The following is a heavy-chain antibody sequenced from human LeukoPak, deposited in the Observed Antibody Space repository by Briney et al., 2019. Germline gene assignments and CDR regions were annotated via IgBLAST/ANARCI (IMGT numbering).Heavy chain of an antibody. CDR2: INHSGST. V-gene: IGHV4-34*01. CDR3: VRGRTWFDP. J-gene: IGHJ5*02. Sequence: SETLSLTCAVYGGSFSGYYWSWIRQPPGKGLEWIGEINHSGSTNYNPSLKSRVTISVDTSKNQFSLKPSSVTAADTAVYYCVRGRTWFDPWGQGTLVTVSS. CDR1: GGSFSGYY.